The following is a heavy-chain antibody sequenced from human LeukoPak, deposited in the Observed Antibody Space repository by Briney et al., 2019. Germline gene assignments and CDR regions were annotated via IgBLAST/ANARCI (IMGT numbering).Heavy chain of an antibody. CDR3: AREGSHGRGYLNY. V-gene: IGHV4-4*07. CDR1: GGSISSYF. CDR2: IYTSGST. Sequence: SETLSLTCTGSGGSISSYFWSWIRQPAGKGLEWIGRIYTSGSTNYNPSLMSRVTMSLDTSKNQFSLKLSSVTAADTAVYYCAREGSHGRGYLNYWGQGTLVTVSS. J-gene: IGHJ4*02. D-gene: IGHD3-22*01.